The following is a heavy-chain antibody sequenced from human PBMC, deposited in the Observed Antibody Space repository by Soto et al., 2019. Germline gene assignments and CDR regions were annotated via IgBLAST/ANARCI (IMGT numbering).Heavy chain of an antibody. CDR3: ATEPRRGVFDS. J-gene: IGHJ4*02. Sequence: EVQLLESGGGLVQPGGSLRLSCAASGFTFSSYAMTWVRQAPGKGLEWVSAIVGSGGSTYHADSVKGRFTISRDNSKNTMPLQKNSLRAEDTDVYYCATEPRRGVFDSWGQGTLVTVSS. V-gene: IGHV3-23*01. D-gene: IGHD3-10*01. CDR2: IVGSGGST. CDR1: GFTFSSYA.